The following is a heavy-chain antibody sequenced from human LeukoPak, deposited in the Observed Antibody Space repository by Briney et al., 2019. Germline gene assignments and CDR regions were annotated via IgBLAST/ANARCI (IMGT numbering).Heavy chain of an antibody. D-gene: IGHD3-10*01. Sequence: PGGSLRLSCAASGFTVRSNYMSWVRQAPGKGLEWVALIWYDGTNKYYGDSVKGRFTISRDNSKNTLYLQMNSLRAEDTAVYYCARGRFGELSVATFDIWGQGTMVTVSS. CDR3: ARGRFGELSVATFDI. V-gene: IGHV3-33*08. CDR2: IWYDGTNK. J-gene: IGHJ3*02. CDR1: GFTVRSNY.